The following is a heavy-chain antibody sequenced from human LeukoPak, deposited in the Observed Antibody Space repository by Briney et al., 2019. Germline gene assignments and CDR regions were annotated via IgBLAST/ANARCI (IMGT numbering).Heavy chain of an antibody. CDR2: IRYDGSNK. CDR3: AKDASVPAAGYFDY. V-gene: IGHV3-30*02. Sequence: QPGGSLRLSCAASGFTFSSYGMHWVRQAPGKGLEWVAFIRYDGSNKYYADSVRGRFTISRDNSKNTLYLQMNSLRAEDTAVYYCAKDASVPAAGYFDYWGQGTLVTVSS. J-gene: IGHJ4*02. CDR1: GFTFSSYG. D-gene: IGHD2-2*01.